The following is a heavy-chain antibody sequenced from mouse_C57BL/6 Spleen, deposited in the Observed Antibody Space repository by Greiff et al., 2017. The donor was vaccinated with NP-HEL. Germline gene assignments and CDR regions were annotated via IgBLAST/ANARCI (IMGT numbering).Heavy chain of an antibody. V-gene: IGHV5-9-1*02. Sequence: EVKVEESGEGLVKPGGSLKLSCAASGFTFSSYAMSWVRQTPEKRLEWVAYISSGGDYIYYADTVKGRFTISRDNARNTLYLQMSSLKSEDTAMYYCTREALGLVYFDYWGQGTTLTVSS. CDR1: GFTFSSYA. D-gene: IGHD4-1*01. CDR3: TREALGLVYFDY. J-gene: IGHJ2*01. CDR2: ISSGGDYI.